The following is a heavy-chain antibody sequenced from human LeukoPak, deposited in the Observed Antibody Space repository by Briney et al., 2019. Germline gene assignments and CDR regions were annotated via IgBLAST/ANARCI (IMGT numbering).Heavy chain of an antibody. CDR3: LYGDYRWFGY. CDR2: ISYDGSNK. J-gene: IGHJ4*02. CDR1: GFTFSSYA. V-gene: IGHV3-30*14. D-gene: IGHD4-17*01. Sequence: GGSLRLSCAASGFTFSSYAMHWVRQAPGKGLEWVAVISYDGSNKYYADSVKGRFTISRDNSKNTLYLQMSSLRAEDTAVYYCLYGDYRWFGYWGQGTLVTVSS.